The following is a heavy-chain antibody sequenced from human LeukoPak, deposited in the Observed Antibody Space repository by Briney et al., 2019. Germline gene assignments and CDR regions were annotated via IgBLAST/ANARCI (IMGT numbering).Heavy chain of an antibody. J-gene: IGHJ4*02. D-gene: IGHD3-10*01. Sequence: ASVKVSCKASGYTFTSYAMHWVRQAPGQRLEWMGWINAGNGNTKYSQKFQGRVTITRDTSASTAYMELSSLRSEDTAVYYCARDLEGDYYYYYFDYWAREPWSPSPQ. CDR2: INAGNGNT. CDR1: GYTFTSYA. V-gene: IGHV1-3*01. CDR3: ARDLEGDYYYYYFDY.